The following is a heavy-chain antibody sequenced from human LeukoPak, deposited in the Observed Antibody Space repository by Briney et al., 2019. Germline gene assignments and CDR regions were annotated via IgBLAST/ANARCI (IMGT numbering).Heavy chain of an antibody. CDR1: GGSISSSSYS. CDR3: V. J-gene: IGHJ6*03. V-gene: IGHV4-39*07. Sequence: SETLSLTCTVSGGSISSSSYSWGWIRQPRGKGREGIGSVYYSGSTYHNPSHKRRVTISVDTSKNQFSLTRLSVTAADTVYYMDVWGKRTTVTGSS. CDR2: VYYSGST.